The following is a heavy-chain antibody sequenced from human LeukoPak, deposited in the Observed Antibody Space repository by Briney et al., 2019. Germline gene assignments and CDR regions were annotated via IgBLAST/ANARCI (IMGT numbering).Heavy chain of an antibody. D-gene: IGHD3-22*01. Sequence: PGGSLRLSCAASGFTFSSYAMSWVRQAPGKGLEWVSAISGSGGSTYCADSVKGRFTISRDNSKNTLYLQMNSLRAEDTAVYYCAKALYDSSGYYSGNDAFDIWGQGTMVTVSS. CDR3: AKALYDSSGYYSGNDAFDI. J-gene: IGHJ3*02. V-gene: IGHV3-23*01. CDR2: ISGSGGST. CDR1: GFTFSSYA.